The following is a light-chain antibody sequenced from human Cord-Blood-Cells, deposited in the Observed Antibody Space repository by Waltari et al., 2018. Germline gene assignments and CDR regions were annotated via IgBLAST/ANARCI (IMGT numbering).Light chain of an antibody. J-gene: IGLJ1*01. CDR3: QAWDSSTNYV. CDR2: QDS. CDR1: KLGDKY. V-gene: IGLV3-1*01. Sequence: SYELTQPPSVSVSPGQTASIPCSGDKLGDKYACWYQQKPGQSPALVIYQDSKRPSGIPERFSGSNSGNTATLTISGTQAMDEADYYCQAWDSSTNYVFGTGTKVTVL.